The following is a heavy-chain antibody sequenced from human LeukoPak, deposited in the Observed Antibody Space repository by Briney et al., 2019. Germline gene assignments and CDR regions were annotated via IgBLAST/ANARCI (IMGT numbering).Heavy chain of an antibody. CDR1: GGSISNTNYY. D-gene: IGHD5-24*01. V-gene: IGHV4-39*07. J-gene: IGHJ3*02. CDR3: ASSPEPDGYNPPPDAFDI. CDR2: IYYSGST. Sequence: PSETLSLTCSVSGGSISNTNYYWGWIRQPPGKGLEWIGSIYYSGSTYYNPSLKSRVTISVDTSTNQFSLKLSSVTAADTAVYYCASSPEPDGYNPPPDAFDIWGQGTMVTVSS.